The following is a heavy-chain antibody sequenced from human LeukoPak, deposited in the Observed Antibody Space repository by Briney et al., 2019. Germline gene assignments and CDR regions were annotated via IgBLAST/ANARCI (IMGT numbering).Heavy chain of an antibody. V-gene: IGHV1-69*04. CDR3: ARDTNPPLLNWFDP. D-gene: IGHD3-10*01. CDR1: GGTFSSYA. J-gene: IGHJ5*02. CDR2: IIPILGIA. Sequence: SVKVSCKASGGTFSSYAISWVRQAPGQGLEWMGRIIPILGIANYAQKFQGRVTITADKSTRTAYMELSSLRSEDTAVYYCARDTNPPLLNWFDPWGQGTLVTVSS.